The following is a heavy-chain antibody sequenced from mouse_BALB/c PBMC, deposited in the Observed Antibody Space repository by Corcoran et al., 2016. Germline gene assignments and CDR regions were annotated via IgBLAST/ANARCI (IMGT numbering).Heavy chain of an antibody. Sequence: QIRLVQSGPELKKPGETVKISCKASGYTFTNYGMNWVKQAPGKGLKWMGWINTYTGEPTYADDFKGRFAFSLETTASTAYLQINNLKNEDTATYFCAREPRAMDYWGQGTSVTVSS. CDR3: AREPRAMDY. V-gene: IGHV9-3-1*01. J-gene: IGHJ4*01. CDR2: INTYTGEP. CDR1: GYTFTNYG.